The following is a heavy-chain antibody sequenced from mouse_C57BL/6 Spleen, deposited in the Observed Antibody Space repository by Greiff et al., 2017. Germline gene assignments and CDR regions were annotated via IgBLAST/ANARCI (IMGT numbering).Heavy chain of an antibody. D-gene: IGHD2-10*02. CDR1: GFTFSDYY. Sequence: DVMLVESGGGLVQPGGSLKLSCAASGFTFSDYYMYWVRQTPEKRLEWVAYISNGGGSTYYPDTVKGRFTISRDNAKNTLYLQMSRLKSEDTAMYYCARQGYGAMDYWGQGTSVTVSS. V-gene: IGHV5-12*01. CDR2: ISNGGGST. CDR3: ARQGYGAMDY. J-gene: IGHJ4*01.